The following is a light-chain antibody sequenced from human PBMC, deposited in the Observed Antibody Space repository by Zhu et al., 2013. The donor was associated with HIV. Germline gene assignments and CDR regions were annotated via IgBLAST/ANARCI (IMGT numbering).Light chain of an antibody. Sequence: EIVLTQSPGTLSLSPGERATLSCRASRSVTTNYLAWYQHKPGLAPRLLIYGASVRATGIPDRFSGTESETDFTLTISRLEPEDSAVYYCQQYGDSLTFGQGTRLEIK. CDR2: GAS. V-gene: IGKV3-20*01. CDR1: RSVTTNY. J-gene: IGKJ5*01. CDR3: QQYGDSLT.